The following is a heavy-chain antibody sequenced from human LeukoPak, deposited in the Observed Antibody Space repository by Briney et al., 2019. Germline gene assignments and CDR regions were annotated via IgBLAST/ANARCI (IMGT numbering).Heavy chain of an antibody. J-gene: IGHJ4*02. V-gene: IGHV3-23*01. CDR3: AKDVFVPRNLDTLLQNDQLLRR. D-gene: IGHD3-22*01. Sequence: GGSLRLSCATSGFTFRSDVMTWVRQTPGRGLEWVSAISGSGGATYYADSVKGRFSISRDNSKNTLYLEMNSLRVEDTAIYFCAKDVFVPRNLDTLLQNDQLLRRWGQGTLVTVSS. CDR1: GFTFRSDV. CDR2: ISGSGGAT.